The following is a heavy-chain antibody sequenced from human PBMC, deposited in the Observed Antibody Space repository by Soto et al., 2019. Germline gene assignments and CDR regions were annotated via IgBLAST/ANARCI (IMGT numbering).Heavy chain of an antibody. J-gene: IGHJ2*01. CDR2: ISWDGGST. V-gene: IGHV3-43*01. Sequence: GGSLRLSCAVSGFTFDDYTMRWVRQAPGKGLEWVSLISWDGGSTYYADPVKGRFTISRDNSKNSLYLQMNSLRTEDTALYYCANTPPTFAGPNWYFDLWGRGTLVTVSS. CDR3: ANTPPTFAGPNWYFDL. CDR1: GFTFDDYT. D-gene: IGHD2-15*01.